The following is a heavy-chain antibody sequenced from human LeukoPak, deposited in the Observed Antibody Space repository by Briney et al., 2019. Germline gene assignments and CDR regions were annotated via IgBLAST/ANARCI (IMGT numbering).Heavy chain of an antibody. J-gene: IGHJ6*03. CDR1: GFTFSSYG. Sequence: GGSLRLSCAASGFTFSSYGMSWVRQAPGKGLEWVAVISYDGSNKYYADSVKGRFTISRDNSKNTLYLQMNSLRAEDTAVYYCAGTIAAAGWGYYYYYMDVWGKGTTVTVSS. D-gene: IGHD6-13*01. CDR2: ISYDGSNK. CDR3: AGTIAAAGWGYYYYYMDV. V-gene: IGHV3-30*03.